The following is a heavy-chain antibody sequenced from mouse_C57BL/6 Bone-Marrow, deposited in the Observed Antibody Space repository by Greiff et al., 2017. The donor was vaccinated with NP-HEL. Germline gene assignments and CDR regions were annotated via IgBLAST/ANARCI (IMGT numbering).Heavy chain of an antibody. D-gene: IGHD1-1*01. CDR3: ARHCIVATDWYFDV. J-gene: IGHJ1*03. CDR2: IWSDGST. V-gene: IGHV2-6-1*01. Sequence: QVQLQQSGPGLVAPSQSLSITCTVSGFSLTSYGVHWVRQPPGKGLEWLVVIWSDGSTTYNSAPKSRLSISKDNSKSQVILKMNSLQTDDTAMYYCARHCIVATDWYFDVWGTGTTVTVSS. CDR1: GFSLTSYG.